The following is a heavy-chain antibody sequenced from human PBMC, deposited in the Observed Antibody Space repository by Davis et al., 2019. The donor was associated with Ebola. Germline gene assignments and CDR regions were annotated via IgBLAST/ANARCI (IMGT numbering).Heavy chain of an antibody. CDR3: VRDPALVVTGGGWFFGL. CDR1: GFTFSSNS. D-gene: IGHD2-21*02. J-gene: IGHJ2*01. V-gene: IGHV3-21*01. CDR2: ISSSSNYI. Sequence: PGGSLRLSCAASGFTFSSNSMNWVRQAPGKGLEWVSFISSSSNYIYYADSVKGRFTVSRDNAKNSLYLQMNSLRAEATAVYYCVRDPALVVTGGGWFFGLWGRGTLVTVSS.